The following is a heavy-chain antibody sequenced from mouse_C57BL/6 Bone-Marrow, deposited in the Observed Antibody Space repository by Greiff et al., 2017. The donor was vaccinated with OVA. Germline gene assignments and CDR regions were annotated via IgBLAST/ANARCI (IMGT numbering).Heavy chain of an antibody. CDR1: GYTFTDYE. D-gene: IGHD4-1*01. CDR3: TRSWDGLYWYFDV. CDR2: IDPETGGT. V-gene: IGHV1-15*01. J-gene: IGHJ1*03. Sequence: VQGVESGAELVRPGASVTLSCKASGYTFTDYEMHWVKQTPVHGLEWIGAIDPETGGTAYNQKFKGKAILTADKSSSTAYMELRSLTSEDSAVYYCTRSWDGLYWYFDVWGTGTTVTVSS.